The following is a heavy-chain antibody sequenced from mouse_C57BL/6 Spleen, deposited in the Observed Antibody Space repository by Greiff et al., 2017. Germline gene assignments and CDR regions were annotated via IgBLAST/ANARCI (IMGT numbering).Heavy chain of an antibody. J-gene: IGHJ4*01. CDR3: ARWDSSGWNAMDY. CDR1: GYTFTDYY. V-gene: IGHV1-19*01. D-gene: IGHD3-2*02. CDR2: INPYNGGT. Sequence: VQLQQSGPVLVKPGASVKMSCKASGYTFTDYYMNWVKQSHGKSLEWIGVINPYNGGTSYNQKFKGKATLTVDKSSSTAYMELNSLTSEDSAVYYCARWDSSGWNAMDYWGQGTSVTVSS.